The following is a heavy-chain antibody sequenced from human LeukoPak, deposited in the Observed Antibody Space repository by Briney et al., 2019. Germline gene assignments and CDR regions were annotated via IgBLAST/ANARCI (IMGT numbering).Heavy chain of an antibody. CDR1: GFTFGDYA. CDR3: TRWNELPYYDFWSGYYNY. D-gene: IGHD3-3*01. J-gene: IGHJ4*02. Sequence: PGGSLRLSCTASGFTFGDYAMSWVRQAPGKGLEWVGFIRSKAYGGTTEYAASVKGRFTISRDDSKSIAYLQMNSLKTEDTAVYYCTRWNELPYYDFWSGYYNYWGQGTLVTVSS. CDR2: IRSKAYGGTT. V-gene: IGHV3-49*04.